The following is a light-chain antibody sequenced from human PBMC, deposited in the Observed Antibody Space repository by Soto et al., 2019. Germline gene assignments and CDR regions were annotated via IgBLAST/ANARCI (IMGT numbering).Light chain of an antibody. V-gene: IGLV2-11*01. Sequence: QSVLTQPRSVSGSPGQSLTISCTGTSSDVGGYNYVSWYQQHPGKVPKLMIYDVTKRPSGVPDRFSGSKSGDTASLTISGLQSEDEADYYCCSHAGSSTYVFGTGTKVTVL. CDR1: SSDVGGYNY. CDR2: DVT. CDR3: CSHAGSSTYV. J-gene: IGLJ1*01.